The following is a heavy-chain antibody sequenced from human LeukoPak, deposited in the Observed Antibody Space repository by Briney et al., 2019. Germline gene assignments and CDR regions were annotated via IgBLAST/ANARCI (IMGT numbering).Heavy chain of an antibody. V-gene: IGHV3-23*01. D-gene: IGHD3-22*01. Sequence: GGSLRLSCAASGFTFSSYAMSWVRQAPGKGLEWVSAISGSGGSTYYADSVKGRFTISRDNSKNTLYLQTNSLRAEDTALYYCVRDRDSTGYYDYWGQGTLVTVSS. CDR2: ISGSGGST. CDR3: VRDRDSTGYYDY. J-gene: IGHJ4*02. CDR1: GFTFSSYA.